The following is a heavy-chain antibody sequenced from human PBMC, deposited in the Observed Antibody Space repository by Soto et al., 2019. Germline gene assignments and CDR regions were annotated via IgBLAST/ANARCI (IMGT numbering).Heavy chain of an antibody. CDR2: ISSGGDNT. V-gene: IGHV3-23*01. Sequence: EVQLLESGGDLVQPGGSPRLSCAASGFTFSSNSMTWVRQAPGKGLEWVAGISSGGDNTWHADSVKGRFTISRDNSKNTMYLQMNSLRVDDTAVYYCVKWDGFGEYWGQGSLVTVSS. CDR3: VKWDGFGEY. J-gene: IGHJ4*02. CDR1: GFTFSSNS. D-gene: IGHD3-10*01.